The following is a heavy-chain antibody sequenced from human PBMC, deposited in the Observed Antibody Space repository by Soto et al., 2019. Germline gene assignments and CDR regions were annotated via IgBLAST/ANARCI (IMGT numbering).Heavy chain of an antibody. CDR3: AKDLGPRDWRGGFDY. CDR1: GFTFSSYG. D-gene: IGHD3-16*01. J-gene: IGHJ4*02. V-gene: IGHV3-30*18. CDR2: ISYDGSNK. Sequence: PGGSLRLSCAASGFTFSSYGMHWVRQAPGKGLEWVAVISYDGSNKYYADSVKGRFTISRDNSKNTLYLQMNSLRAEDTAVYYCAKDLGPRDWRGGFDYWGQGTLVTVSS.